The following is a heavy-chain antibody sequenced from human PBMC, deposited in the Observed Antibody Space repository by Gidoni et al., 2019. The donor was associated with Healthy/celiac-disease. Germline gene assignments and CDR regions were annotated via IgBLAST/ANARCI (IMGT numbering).Heavy chain of an antibody. D-gene: IGHD2-2*01. CDR1: GFTFSSYA. J-gene: IGHJ5*02. CDR2: ISGSGGIT. Sequence: EVQLLESGGGLVQPGGSLRLSCSASGFTFSSYAMSWVRQAPGKGLEWGSAISGSGGITYYADSVKGRFTISRDKSKNTLYLQMNSLRAEDTAVYYCAKEEEGDCSSTSCPQYNWFDPWGQGTLVTVSS. CDR3: AKEEEGDCSSTSCPQYNWFDP. V-gene: IGHV3-23*01.